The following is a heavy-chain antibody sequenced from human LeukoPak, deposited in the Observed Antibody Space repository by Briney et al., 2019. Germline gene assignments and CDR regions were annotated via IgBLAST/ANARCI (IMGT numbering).Heavy chain of an antibody. Sequence: SETLSLTCAVYGGSFSGYYWSWIRQPPGKGLEWIGEINHSGSTNYNPSLKSRVTISVDTSKNQFSLKLSSVTAADTAVYYCASSIAVAGTPPEAPALIPWFDPWGQGTLVTVSS. CDR3: ASSIAVAGTPPEAPALIPWFDP. CDR1: GGSFSGYY. J-gene: IGHJ5*02. V-gene: IGHV4-34*01. CDR2: INHSGST. D-gene: IGHD6-19*01.